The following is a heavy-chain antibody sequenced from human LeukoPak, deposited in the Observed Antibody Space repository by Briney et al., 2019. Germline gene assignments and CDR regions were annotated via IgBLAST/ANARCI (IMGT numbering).Heavy chain of an antibody. CDR2: INAGNGNT. CDR3: VVRYQLPTFDY. CDR1: GYTFASYA. Sequence: GASVKVSCKASGYTFASYAMHWVRQAPGQRLEWMGWINAGNGNTKYSQKFQGRVTITRDTSASTAYMELSSLRSEDTAVYYCVVRYQLPTFDYWGQGTLVTVSS. D-gene: IGHD2-2*01. V-gene: IGHV1-3*01. J-gene: IGHJ4*02.